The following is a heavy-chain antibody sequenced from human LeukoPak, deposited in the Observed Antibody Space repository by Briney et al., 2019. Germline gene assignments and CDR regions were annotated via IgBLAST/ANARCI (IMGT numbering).Heavy chain of an antibody. D-gene: IGHD6-13*01. J-gene: IGHJ4*02. CDR3: AKWTQGGVAAAGPFDY. Sequence: PGRSLTLSCAASGFTFSSYGMHWVRQAPGKGLEWVAVISYDGSNKYYEDSVKGRFTISRDNSKNTLYLQMNSLRAEDTAVYYCAKWTQGGVAAAGPFDYWGQGTLVTVSS. V-gene: IGHV3-30*18. CDR2: ISYDGSNK. CDR1: GFTFSSYG.